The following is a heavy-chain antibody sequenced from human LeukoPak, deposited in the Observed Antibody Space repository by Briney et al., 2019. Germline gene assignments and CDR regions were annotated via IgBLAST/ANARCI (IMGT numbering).Heavy chain of an antibody. J-gene: IGHJ4*02. D-gene: IGHD5-18*01. V-gene: IGHV1-2*02. CDR1: GYTFTGSY. CDR3: ARDKEGYGHY. Sequence: ASVRVSCKASGYTFTGSYMHWVRQAPGQGLEWMGWINPNSGGTNYAQNFQSRVTMTRDTSISTAYMELSRLRSDDTAVYFCARDKEGYGHYWGQGTLVSVSS. CDR2: INPNSGGT.